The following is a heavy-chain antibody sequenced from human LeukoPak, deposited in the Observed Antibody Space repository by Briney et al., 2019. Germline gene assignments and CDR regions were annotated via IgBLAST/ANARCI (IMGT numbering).Heavy chain of an antibody. Sequence: SETLSLTCTVSGGSISSYYWSWIRQPPGKGLEWIGYIYYSGSTNYNPSLKSRVTISVDASKNQFSLKLSSVTAADTAVYYCARAGHSNPYFDPWGQGTLVTVSS. CDR2: IYYSGST. V-gene: IGHV4-59*01. J-gene: IGHJ5*02. D-gene: IGHD6-13*01. CDR3: ARAGHSNPYFDP. CDR1: GGSISSYY.